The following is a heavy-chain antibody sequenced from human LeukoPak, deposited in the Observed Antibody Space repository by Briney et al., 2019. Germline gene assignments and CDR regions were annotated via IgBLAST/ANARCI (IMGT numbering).Heavy chain of an antibody. D-gene: IGHD3-22*01. CDR2: ISGSGGST. CDR3: AKDGYYYDSSGYQKYYFDY. J-gene: IGHJ4*02. CDR1: GFTFSSYA. V-gene: IGHV3-23*01. Sequence: GGSLRLSCAASGFTFSSYAMSWVRQAPGKGLEWVSAISGSGGSTYYADSVKGRFTISRDSSKNTLYLQMNSLRAEDTAVYYCAKDGYYYDSSGYQKYYFDYWGQGTLVTVSS.